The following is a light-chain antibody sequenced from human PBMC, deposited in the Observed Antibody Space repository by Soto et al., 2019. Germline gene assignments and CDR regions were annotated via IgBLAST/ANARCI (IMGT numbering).Light chain of an antibody. CDR3: ASYTSRGTRV. CDR1: SSDVGGYNS. V-gene: IGLV2-14*01. J-gene: IGLJ1*01. Sequence: QSALTQPRSVSGSPGQSVTISCTGTSSDVGGYNSVSWYQQHPGKAPKLMIYEVTNRPSGVSNRFSGSKSGNTASLTISGLQAEDEADYYCASYTSRGTRVFGTGTKLTVL. CDR2: EVT.